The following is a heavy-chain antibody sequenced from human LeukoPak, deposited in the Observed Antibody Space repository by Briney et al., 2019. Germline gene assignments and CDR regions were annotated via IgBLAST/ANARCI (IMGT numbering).Heavy chain of an antibody. CDR2: IYHSGST. V-gene: IGHV4-4*02. Sequence: PSETLSLTCAVSGGSISSSNWWSWVRQPPGKGLEWIGEIYHSGSTNYNPSLKSRVTISVDKSKNQFSLKLSSVTAADTAVYHCARNNGYSSSWSLLDYWGQGTLVTVSS. CDR3: ARNNGYSSSWSLLDY. D-gene: IGHD6-13*01. J-gene: IGHJ4*02. CDR1: GGSISSSNW.